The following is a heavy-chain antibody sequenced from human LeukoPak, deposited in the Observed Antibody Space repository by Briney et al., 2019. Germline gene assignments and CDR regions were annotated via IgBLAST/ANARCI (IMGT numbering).Heavy chain of an antibody. D-gene: IGHD3-22*01. CDR3: TTDTVYYDSSGYYSYYFDY. CDR2: IKSKTDGGTT. Sequence: GGSLRLSCVASGLSVSNNYMNWVRQAPGKGLEWVGRIKSKTDGGTTDYAAPVKGRFTISRDDSKNTLYLQMNSLKTEDTAVYYCTTDTVYYDSSGYYSYYFDYWGQGTLVTVSS. V-gene: IGHV3-15*07. J-gene: IGHJ4*02. CDR1: GLSVSNNY.